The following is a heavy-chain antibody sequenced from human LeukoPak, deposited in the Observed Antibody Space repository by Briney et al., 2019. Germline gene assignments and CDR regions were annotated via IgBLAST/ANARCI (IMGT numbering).Heavy chain of an antibody. J-gene: IGHJ3*02. CDR1: GYSFTTYW. CDR2: IYPDDSDTNT. V-gene: IGHV5-51*01. D-gene: IGHD5-24*01. CDR3: ARWLQWGNAFDI. Sequence: GESLKISCKGSGYSFTTYWIGWVRQLPGKGLEWMGIIYPDDSDTNTRYSPSFQGQVTISADKSISTAYLQWSSLKASDTAMYYCARWLQWGNAFDIWGQGTMVTVSS.